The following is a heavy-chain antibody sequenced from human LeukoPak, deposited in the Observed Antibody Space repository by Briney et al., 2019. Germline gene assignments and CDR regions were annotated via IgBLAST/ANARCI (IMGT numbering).Heavy chain of an antibody. CDR1: GFTFSSYA. Sequence: PGRSLRLSCAASGFTFSSYAMHWVRQAPGKGLEWVAVISYDGSNKYYADSVKGRFTISRDNSKNTLYLQMNSLRAEDTAVYYRGRDRVGVQVPAANTNWFDPWGQGTLVTVSS. CDR2: ISYDGSNK. J-gene: IGHJ5*02. D-gene: IGHD2-2*01. CDR3: GRDRVGVQVPAANTNWFDP. V-gene: IGHV3-30-3*01.